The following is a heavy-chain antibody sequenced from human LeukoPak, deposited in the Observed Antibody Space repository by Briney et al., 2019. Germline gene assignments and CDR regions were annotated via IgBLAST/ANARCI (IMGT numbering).Heavy chain of an antibody. CDR1: GFTFSSYA. CDR2: ISGSGGST. CDR3: AKDVDSSGWYGGVIDY. J-gene: IGHJ4*02. D-gene: IGHD6-19*01. V-gene: IGHV3-23*01. Sequence: GGSLRLSCAASGFTFSSYAMSWVRQAPGKGLEWVSAISGSGGSTYYADSVKGRFTISRDNSKNTLYLQMNSLRAEDTAVYYCAKDVDSSGWYGGVIDYWGQGTLVTVSS.